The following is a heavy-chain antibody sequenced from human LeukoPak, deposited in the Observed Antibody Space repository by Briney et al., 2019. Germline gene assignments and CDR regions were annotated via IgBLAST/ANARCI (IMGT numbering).Heavy chain of an antibody. Sequence: SETLSLTCTVSGGSISSYYGSWIRQPPGKGLEWVGYIYYSGSSNYNPSLKRRVTISVDTSKNQFSLKLSSVTAADTAVYYCAGASYDSSGVHWGQGTLVTVSS. D-gene: IGHD3-22*01. CDR3: AGASYDSSGVH. CDR1: GGSISSYY. V-gene: IGHV4-59*01. J-gene: IGHJ4*02. CDR2: IYYSGSS.